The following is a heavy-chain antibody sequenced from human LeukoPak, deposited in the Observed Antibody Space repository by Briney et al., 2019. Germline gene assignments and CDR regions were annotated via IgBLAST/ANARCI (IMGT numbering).Heavy chain of an antibody. J-gene: IGHJ6*03. CDR1: GFTVSSNY. Sequence: PGGSLRLSRAASGFTVSSNYMSWVRQAPGKGLEWVSVIYSGGSTYYADSVKGRFTISRDNSKNTLYLQMNSLRAEDTAVYYCAREVREDYYMDVWGKGTTVTVSS. V-gene: IGHV3-53*01. CDR3: AREVREDYYMDV. D-gene: IGHD3-10*01. CDR2: IYSGGST.